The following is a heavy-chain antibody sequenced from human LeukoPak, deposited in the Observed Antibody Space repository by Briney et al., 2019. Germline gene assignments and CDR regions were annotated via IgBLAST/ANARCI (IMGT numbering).Heavy chain of an antibody. CDR2: ISGSGGST. CDR3: AKDGYSSSWPIPFDY. V-gene: IGHV3-23*01. CDR1: GFTFSSYA. J-gene: IGHJ4*02. Sequence: PGGSLRLSCAASGFTFSSYAMSWVGQAPGKGLEWVSAISGSGGSTYYADSVKGRFTISRDNSKNTLYLQMNSLRAEDTAVYYCAKDGYSSSWPIPFDYWGQGTLVTVSS. D-gene: IGHD6-13*01.